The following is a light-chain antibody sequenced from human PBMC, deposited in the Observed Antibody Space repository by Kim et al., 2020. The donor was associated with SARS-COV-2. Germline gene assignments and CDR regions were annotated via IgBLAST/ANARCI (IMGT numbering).Light chain of an antibody. V-gene: IGLV1-40*01. CDR1: TSNIGSNYD. J-gene: IGLJ1*01. CDR3: PSYDSSLNEV. Sequence: QSVLTQPPSMSGAPGQNITISCTGTTSNIGSNYDVHWYQQLPGAAPRLLIYGNDKPPSGVSDLFSGSKSATSASLAITGLQAEDEADYYCPSYDSSLNEVFGTGTKVTVL. CDR2: GND.